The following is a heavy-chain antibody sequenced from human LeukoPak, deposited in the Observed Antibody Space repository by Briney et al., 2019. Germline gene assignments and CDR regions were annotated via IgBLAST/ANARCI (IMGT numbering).Heavy chain of an antibody. CDR3: ASEIPPIAPRRADY. CDR2: IYSGGST. D-gene: IGHD5-24*01. Sequence: PGGSLRLSCVASGFTFSGFAMIWVRQAPGKGLEWVSVIYSGGSTYYADSVKGRFTISRDNSKNTLYLQMNSLGAEDTAVYYCASEIPPIAPRRADYWGQGTLVTVSS. CDR1: GFTFSGFA. V-gene: IGHV3-66*01. J-gene: IGHJ4*02.